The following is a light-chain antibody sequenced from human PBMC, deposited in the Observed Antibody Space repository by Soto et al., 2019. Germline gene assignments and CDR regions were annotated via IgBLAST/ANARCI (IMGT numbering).Light chain of an antibody. Sequence: IQMTQAPSTLSHPVGDSLTISCRARRSISSWLAWYQQKPGKAPKLLIYKASSLESGVPSRFSGSGSGTEFTLTISSLQPDDFATYYCQQYNSYSWTFGQGTKVDIK. CDR1: RSISSW. CDR3: QQYNSYSWT. V-gene: IGKV1-5*03. J-gene: IGKJ1*01. CDR2: KAS.